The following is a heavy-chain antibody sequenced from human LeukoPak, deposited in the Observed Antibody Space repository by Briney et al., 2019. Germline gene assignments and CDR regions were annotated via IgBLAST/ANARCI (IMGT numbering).Heavy chain of an antibody. D-gene: IGHD6-13*01. CDR2: IFHSGNT. J-gene: IGHJ4*02. CDR1: GYSITSGYY. Sequence: SETLSLTCTVSGYSITSGYYWGWIRQPPGKGLEWIGSIFHSGNTSYNPSLKSRVTISVDTSKNQFSLKLSSVTAADTAVYYCARPAAGTAFDYWGQGTLVTVSS. CDR3: ARPAAGTAFDY. V-gene: IGHV4-38-2*02.